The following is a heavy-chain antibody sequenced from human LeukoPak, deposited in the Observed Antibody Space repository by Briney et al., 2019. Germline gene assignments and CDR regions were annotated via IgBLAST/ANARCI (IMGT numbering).Heavy chain of an antibody. V-gene: IGHV3-9*01. Sequence: PGGSLKLSCAASGFTFSNYGMSWVRQAPGKGLEWVSGISWNSGSIGYADSVKGRFTISRDNAKNSLYLQMNSLRAEDTALYYCAKDIWGYGGNSGAFDIWGQGTMVTVSS. J-gene: IGHJ3*02. CDR1: GFTFSNYG. CDR3: AKDIWGYGGNSGAFDI. CDR2: ISWNSGSI. D-gene: IGHD4-23*01.